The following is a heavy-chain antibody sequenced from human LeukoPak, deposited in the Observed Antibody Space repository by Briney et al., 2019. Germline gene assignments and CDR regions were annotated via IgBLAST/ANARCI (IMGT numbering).Heavy chain of an antibody. J-gene: IGHJ6*02. CDR3: ARASYYDFWSGYYRVGGMDV. V-gene: IGHV4-30-2*01. D-gene: IGHD3-3*01. CDR1: GGSISSGGFS. Sequence: ASETLSLTCGVSGGSISSGGFSWSWIRQPPGKGLEWIGYIYHSGSTYYKPSLKSRVTISVDTSKNQFSLKLSSVTAADTAVYYCARASYYDFWSGYYRVGGMDVWGQGTTVTVSS. CDR2: IYHSGST.